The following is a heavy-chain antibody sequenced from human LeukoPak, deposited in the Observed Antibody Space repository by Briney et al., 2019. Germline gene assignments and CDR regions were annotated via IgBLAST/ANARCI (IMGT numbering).Heavy chain of an antibody. D-gene: IGHD4-17*01. CDR1: GGSFSSHY. J-gene: IGHJ3*02. Sequence: PSETLSLTCTVSGGSFSSHYWSWIRQPPGKGLEWIGHISYIGSTNYNPSLKSRVTISVDTSKNQFSLKLSSVTAADTAVYYCARDPTTVTKGLDIWGQGTMVTVSS. CDR2: ISYIGST. CDR3: ARDPTTVTKGLDI. V-gene: IGHV4-59*11.